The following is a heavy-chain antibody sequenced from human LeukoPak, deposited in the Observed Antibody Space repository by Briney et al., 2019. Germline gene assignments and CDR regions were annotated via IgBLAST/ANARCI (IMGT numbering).Heavy chain of an antibody. J-gene: IGHJ3*02. CDR3: ARDLTHSGSYTGPDAFDI. D-gene: IGHD1-26*01. CDR1: GDSISSYY. CDR2: IYYSGST. Sequence: SETLSLTCIVPGDSISSYYWSWIRQPPGKGLEWIGYGYIYYSGSTNYKPSLKSRVTISVDTSKNQFSLKLTSVTAADTAVYYCARDLTHSGSYTGPDAFDIWGPGTMVTVSS. V-gene: IGHV4-59*01.